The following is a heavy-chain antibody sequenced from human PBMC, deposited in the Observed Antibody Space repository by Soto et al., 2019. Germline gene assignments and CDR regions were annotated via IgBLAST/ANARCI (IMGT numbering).Heavy chain of an antibody. CDR3: ARVDGLWFGEFPDIFDY. J-gene: IGHJ4*01. V-gene: IGHV4-31*03. D-gene: IGHD3-10*01. Sequence: SGTLSLTCTVSGGSIRSSGYYWSGIRQHPGKGLEWIGYIYYSGTTYYNPSLKSRVTISVDTSRNHFSLKLSSVTAADTAVYYCARVDGLWFGEFPDIFDYWSRGASDPGSS. CDR2: IYYSGTT. CDR1: GGSIRSSGYY.